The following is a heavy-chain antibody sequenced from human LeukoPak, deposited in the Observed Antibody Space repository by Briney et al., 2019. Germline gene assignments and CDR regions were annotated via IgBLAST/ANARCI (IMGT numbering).Heavy chain of an antibody. CDR1: GFTFSSYA. CDR3: TTDQAGGYYYYYGMDV. D-gene: IGHD3-16*01. CDR2: ISGSGGST. J-gene: IGHJ6*02. Sequence: GGSLRLSCAASGFTFSSYAMSWVRQAPGKGLEWVSAISGSGGSTYYADSVKGRFTISRDNSKNTLYLQMNSLKTEDTAVYYCTTDQAGGYYYYYGMDVWGQGTTVTVSS. V-gene: IGHV3-23*01.